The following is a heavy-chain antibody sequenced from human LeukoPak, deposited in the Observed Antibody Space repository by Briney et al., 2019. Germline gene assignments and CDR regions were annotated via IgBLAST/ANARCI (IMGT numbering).Heavy chain of an antibody. J-gene: IGHJ4*02. CDR2: ISWNSGSI. CDR3: ARGPAYGARSDYLDY. D-gene: IGHD3-10*01. V-gene: IGHV3-9*01. CDR1: GFTFDDYA. Sequence: PGRSLRLSCAASGFTFDDYAMHWVRQAPGKGLEWVSGISWNSGSIGYADSVKGRFTISRDNAKTSLYLQMNSLRAEDTAVYYCARGPAYGARSDYLDYWGQGTLVTVSS.